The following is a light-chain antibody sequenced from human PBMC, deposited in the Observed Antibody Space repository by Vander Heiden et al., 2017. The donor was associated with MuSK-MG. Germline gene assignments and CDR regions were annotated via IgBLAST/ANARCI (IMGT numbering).Light chain of an antibody. Sequence: PSSLSASVGDRVTITCRASQDISNYLAWYQQKPGKVPKLLIYAASTLESGVPSRFSGSGSGTDFSLTISSLQPEDVATYYCQKYSNTPRTFGQGTKVEIK. V-gene: IGKV1-27*01. CDR1: QDISNY. CDR2: AAS. CDR3: QKYSNTPRT. J-gene: IGKJ1*01.